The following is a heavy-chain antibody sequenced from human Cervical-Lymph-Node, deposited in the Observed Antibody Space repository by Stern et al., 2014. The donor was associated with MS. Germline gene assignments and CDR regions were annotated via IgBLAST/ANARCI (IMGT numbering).Heavy chain of an antibody. CDR1: GFVFTGYY. J-gene: IGHJ4*02. Sequence: QVQLVESGAEVKKPGAPVNVSCAASGFVFTGYYLHWVRQAPGQGLEWMGLINLKSGGPKYAQEFHDRVTMTRDTSTKTAHLPRASLTSGDTAIYYCAREQWKEGFATWGQGTPVTVSS. D-gene: IGHD1-1*01. V-gene: IGHV1-2*02. CDR3: AREQWKEGFAT. CDR2: INLKSGGP.